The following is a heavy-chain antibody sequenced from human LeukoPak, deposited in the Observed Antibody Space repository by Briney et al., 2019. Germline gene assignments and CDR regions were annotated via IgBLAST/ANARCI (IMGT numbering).Heavy chain of an antibody. CDR1: GESFSGYY. CDR3: ARKVRIVVVPAATKYYFDY. Sequence: PSETLSLTCAVYGESFSGYYWSWIRQPPGKGQEWIGEINHSGSTNYNPSLKSRVTISVDTSKNQFSLKLSSVTAADTAVYYCARKVRIVVVPAATKYYFDYWGQGTLVTVSS. CDR2: INHSGST. V-gene: IGHV4-34*01. J-gene: IGHJ4*02. D-gene: IGHD2-2*01.